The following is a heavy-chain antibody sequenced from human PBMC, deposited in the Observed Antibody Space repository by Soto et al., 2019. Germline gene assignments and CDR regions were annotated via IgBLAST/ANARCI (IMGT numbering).Heavy chain of an antibody. V-gene: IGHV1-2*04. CDR1: GYTFTGYY. CDR2: INPNSGGT. D-gene: IGHD2-15*01. J-gene: IGHJ5*02. Sequence: QVQLVQSGAEVKKPGASVKVSCKASGYTFTGYYMHWVRQAPGQGLEWMGWINPNSGGTNYAQKFQGWVTMTRDTSISTAYMELSRLRSDDTAVYYCARGVVAAKKGVDNWFDPWGQGTLVTVSS. CDR3: ARGVVAAKKGVDNWFDP.